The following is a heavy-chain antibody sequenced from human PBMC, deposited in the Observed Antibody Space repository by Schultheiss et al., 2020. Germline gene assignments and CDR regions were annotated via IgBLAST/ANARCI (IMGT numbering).Heavy chain of an antibody. CDR2: ISGSGGST. CDR3: ATHYYGSGSYYKSWEFDY. CDR1: GFTFSSYA. V-gene: IGHV3-23*01. D-gene: IGHD3-10*01. J-gene: IGHJ4*02. Sequence: GGSLRLSCAASGFTFSSYAMSWVRQAPGKGLEWVSAISGSGGSTYYADSVKGRFTISRDNSKNTLYLQMNSLRAEDTAVYYCATHYYGSGSYYKSWEFDYWGQGTLVTGYS.